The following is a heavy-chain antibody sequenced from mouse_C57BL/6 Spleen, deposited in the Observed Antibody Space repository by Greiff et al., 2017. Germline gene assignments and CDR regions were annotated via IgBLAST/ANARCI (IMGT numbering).Heavy chain of an antibody. V-gene: IGHV1-15*01. Sequence: QVQLQQSGAELVRPGASVTLSCKASGYTFTDYDMHWVKQTPVHGLEWIGAIDPETGGTAYNQKFKGKAILTADKSSSTAYMELRSLTSEDSAVYYCTRSSGYDGFAYWGQGTLVTVSA. CDR1: GYTFTDYD. J-gene: IGHJ3*01. D-gene: IGHD2-2*01. CDR2: IDPETGGT. CDR3: TRSSGYDGFAY.